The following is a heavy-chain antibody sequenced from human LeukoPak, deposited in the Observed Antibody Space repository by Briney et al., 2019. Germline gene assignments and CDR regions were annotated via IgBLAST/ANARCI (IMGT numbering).Heavy chain of an antibody. Sequence: GGSLRLSCAASGLTFSRYNMNWVRQAPGKGLEWVSSITSSSSYIYYADSVKGRFTISRDNAKNSLYLQMNNLRAEDTAVYYCASSITIFGVVKPYYFDYWGQGTLVTVSS. D-gene: IGHD3-3*01. CDR1: GLTFSRYN. CDR3: ASSITIFGVVKPYYFDY. CDR2: ITSSSSYI. J-gene: IGHJ4*02. V-gene: IGHV3-21*01.